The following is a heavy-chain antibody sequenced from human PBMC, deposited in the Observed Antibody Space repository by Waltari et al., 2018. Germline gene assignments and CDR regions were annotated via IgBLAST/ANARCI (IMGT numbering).Heavy chain of an antibody. CDR2: LYHAGNT. CDR3: ARGNTKYGMDV. J-gene: IGHJ6*02. CDR1: SFNVSSYY. V-gene: IGHV3-53*01. D-gene: IGHD3-10*01. Sequence: EVQLVESGGHLIQPGGSVRLSCAASSFNVSSYYMSWVRQAPGKGLEWVSILYHAGNTYYADSVKGRFTFSRDNSKNTLYLQMNSLRAEDTAVYYCARGNTKYGMDVWGQGTTVTVSS.